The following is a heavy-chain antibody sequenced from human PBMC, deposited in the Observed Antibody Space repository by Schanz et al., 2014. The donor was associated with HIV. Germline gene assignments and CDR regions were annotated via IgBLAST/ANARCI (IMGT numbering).Heavy chain of an antibody. CDR2: ISSSGSTI. V-gene: IGHV3-11*01. CDR3: ARVDPYYYYGMDV. D-gene: IGHD3-9*01. Sequence: QVQLVESGGGLVEPGGSLRLSCEASGFIFSDFYMTWIRQAPGKGLEWVSYISSSGSTIYYADSVKGRFTISRDTAKNSLYLQMHSLRAEDTAVYYCARVDPYYYYGMDVWGQGTTVTVSS. CDR1: GFIFSDFY. J-gene: IGHJ6*02.